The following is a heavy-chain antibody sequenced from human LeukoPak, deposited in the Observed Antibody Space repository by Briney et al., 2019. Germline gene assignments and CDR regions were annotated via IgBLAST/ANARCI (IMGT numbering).Heavy chain of an antibody. CDR3: ARAGADSAAYFYYAMDV. D-gene: IGHD2-15*01. CDR1: GYTFTSYG. Sequence: ASVKVSCKTSGYTFTSYGISWVRQAPGQGLEWMGRISGYNGDTHYAQNLQDRVTMTTDTSTSTAYMDVRSLRSDDTAAYYCARAGADSAAYFYYAMDVWGQGTTVTVSS. V-gene: IGHV1-18*01. J-gene: IGHJ6*02. CDR2: ISGYNGDT.